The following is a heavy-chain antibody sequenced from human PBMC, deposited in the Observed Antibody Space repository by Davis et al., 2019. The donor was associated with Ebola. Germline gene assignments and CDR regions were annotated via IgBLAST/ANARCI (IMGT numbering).Heavy chain of an antibody. CDR3: AKPATVTTLGPIDY. J-gene: IGHJ4*02. Sequence: GESLKISCAASGFTFSSYAMSWVRQAPGKGLEWVSAISGSGGNTYYADSVKGRFTISRDNSKNTLYLQMNSLRVEDTAVYYCAKPATVTTLGPIDYWGQGTLVTVSS. D-gene: IGHD4-17*01. CDR1: GFTFSSYA. V-gene: IGHV3-23*01. CDR2: ISGSGGNT.